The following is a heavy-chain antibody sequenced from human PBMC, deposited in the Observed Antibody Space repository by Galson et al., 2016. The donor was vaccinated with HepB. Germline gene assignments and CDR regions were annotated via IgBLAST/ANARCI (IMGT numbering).Heavy chain of an antibody. Sequence: TLSLTCIVSGGSLSTVDYYWTWIRQHPGKGLQRIGNIHYTGTDDYNPSLKSRVSISIDTSKSQFSLTLRSVTVADTAVYYCARTSGYDMNWYFDLWGRGTLVTVSS. D-gene: IGHD5-12*01. V-gene: IGHV4-31*03. J-gene: IGHJ2*01. CDR1: GGSLSTVDYY. CDR2: IHYTGTD. CDR3: ARTSGYDMNWYFDL.